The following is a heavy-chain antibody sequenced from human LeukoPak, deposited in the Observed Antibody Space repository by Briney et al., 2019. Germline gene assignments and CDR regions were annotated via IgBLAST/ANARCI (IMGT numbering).Heavy chain of an antibody. Sequence: GGSLRLSCAASGFTFSDYYMSWIRQAPGKGLEWVSYISSSGSTIYYADSVKGRFTISRDNAKNSLYLQMNSLRAEDTAVYYCARPTYYDYVWGSYPPVIDYWGQGTPVTVSS. D-gene: IGHD3-16*01. V-gene: IGHV3-11*01. CDR3: ARPTYYDYVWGSYPPVIDY. CDR1: GFTFSDYY. CDR2: ISSSGSTI. J-gene: IGHJ4*02.